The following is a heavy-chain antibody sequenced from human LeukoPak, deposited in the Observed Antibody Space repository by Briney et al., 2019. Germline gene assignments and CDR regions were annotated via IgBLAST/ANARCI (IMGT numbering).Heavy chain of an antibody. D-gene: IGHD1-26*01. CDR3: AKGSGSYYSAAEYFQH. J-gene: IGHJ1*01. V-gene: IGHV3-21*04. Sequence: GGSLRLSCVASGFTFSSYTMTWVRQAPGKGLEWVSSISSSNTYIYYADSVKGRFTISRDNAKNSLFLQMNSLRPEDTALYFCAKGSGSYYSAAEYFQHWGQGTLVTVSS. CDR2: ISSSNTYI. CDR1: GFTFSSYT.